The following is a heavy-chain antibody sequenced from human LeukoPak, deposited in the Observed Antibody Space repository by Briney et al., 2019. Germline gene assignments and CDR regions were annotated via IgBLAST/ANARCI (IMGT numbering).Heavy chain of an antibody. CDR2: ISWDGGST. CDR1: GFTFDDYT. D-gene: IGHD2-21*01. CDR3: AKGCGGDCYSGYFQH. V-gene: IGHV3-43*01. J-gene: IGHJ1*01. Sequence: GGSLRLSCAASGFTFDDYTMHWVRQAPGKGLEWVSLISWDGGSTYYADSVKGRFTISRDNSKNTLYLQMNSLRAEDTAVYYCAKGCGGDCYSGYFQHWGQGTLVTVSS.